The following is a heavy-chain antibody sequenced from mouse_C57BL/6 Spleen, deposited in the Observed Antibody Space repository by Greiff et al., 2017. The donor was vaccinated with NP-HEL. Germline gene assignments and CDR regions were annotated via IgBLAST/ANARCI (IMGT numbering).Heavy chain of an antibody. V-gene: IGHV1-64*01. J-gene: IGHJ3*01. CDR1: GYTFTSYW. CDR3: ARSSYYGSSYGGAY. CDR2: IHPNSGST. D-gene: IGHD1-1*01. Sequence: VQLQESGAELVKPGASVKLSCKASGYTFTSYWMHWVKQRPGQGLEWIGMIHPNSGSTNYNEKFKSKATLTVDKSSSTAYMQLSSLTSEDSAVYYCARSSYYGSSYGGAYWGQGTLVTVSA.